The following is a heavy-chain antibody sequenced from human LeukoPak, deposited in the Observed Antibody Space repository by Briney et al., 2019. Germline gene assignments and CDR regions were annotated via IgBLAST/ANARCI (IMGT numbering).Heavy chain of an antibody. CDR1: GFTLSSYA. CDR2: ISGSGGST. Sequence: GGSLRLSCAASGFTLSSYAMSWVRQGPGKGLEWVSAISGSGGSTYYADSVKGRFTISRDNSKNTLYLQVNSLRAEDTAVYYCAKGPLTRFDYWGQGTLVTVSS. D-gene: IGHD4/OR15-4a*01. V-gene: IGHV3-23*01. CDR3: AKGPLTRFDY. J-gene: IGHJ4*02.